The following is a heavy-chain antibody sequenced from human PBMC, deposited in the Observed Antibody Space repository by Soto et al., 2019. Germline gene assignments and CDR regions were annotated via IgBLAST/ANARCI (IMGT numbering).Heavy chain of an antibody. CDR2: INPDGGYT. V-gene: IGHV1-46*03. CDR3: SRGVPAIRAYFDY. Sequence: ASVKVSCKASGYTFTNYYIHWVRQAPGQGLEWMGIINPDGGYTSYAQRFQGRVTMTWDTSTSTVYMELNSLRSEDTAVYYCSRGVPAIRAYFDYWGQGSLVTVSS. J-gene: IGHJ4*02. CDR1: GYTFTNYY. D-gene: IGHD2-21*02.